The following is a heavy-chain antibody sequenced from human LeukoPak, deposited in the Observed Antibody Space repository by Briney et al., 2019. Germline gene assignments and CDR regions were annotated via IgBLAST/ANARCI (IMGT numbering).Heavy chain of an antibody. D-gene: IGHD5-12*01. CDR3: ARDPGSGYEEHFDY. J-gene: IGHJ4*02. Sequence: PGGSLRLSCAASGFTFSYYGMHWVRQAPGKGLEWVAFIRYDGGNKYYADSVKGRFTISRDNSKNTLYLQMNSLRAEDTAVYYCARDPGSGYEEHFDYWGQGTLVTVSS. CDR2: IRYDGGNK. CDR1: GFTFSYYG. V-gene: IGHV3-30*02.